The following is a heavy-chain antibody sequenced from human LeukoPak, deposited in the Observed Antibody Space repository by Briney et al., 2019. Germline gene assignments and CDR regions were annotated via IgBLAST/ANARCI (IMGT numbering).Heavy chain of an antibody. V-gene: IGHV3-23*01. J-gene: IGHJ4*02. CDR3: AKGSSGMLLSHFDY. Sequence: PGGSLRLSCAASGFTFSSYAMSWVRQAPGKGLEWVSAISGSGGSTYYADSVKSRFTISRDNSKNTLYLQMNSLRAEDTAVYYCAKGSSGMLLSHFDYWGQGTLVTVSS. CDR1: GFTFSSYA. D-gene: IGHD6-6*01. CDR2: ISGSGGST.